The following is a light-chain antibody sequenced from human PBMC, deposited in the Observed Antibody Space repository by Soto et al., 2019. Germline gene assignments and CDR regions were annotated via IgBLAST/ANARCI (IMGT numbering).Light chain of an antibody. V-gene: IGKV2-28*01. Sequence: DIVMTKSPLSLYVTPGEPASISCRSSQSLLHSTGYNYLDWYLQKPGQSPQLLIQLGSMRASGVPNRCSGSGCGTDFTLKISRVEAEDVGLYYCMQVLQTPVTFGPRTKVDI. CDR1: QSLLHSTGYNY. J-gene: IGKJ3*01. CDR3: MQVLQTPVT. CDR2: LGS.